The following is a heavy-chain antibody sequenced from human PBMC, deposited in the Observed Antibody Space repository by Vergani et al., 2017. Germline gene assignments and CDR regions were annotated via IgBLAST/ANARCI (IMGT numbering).Heavy chain of an antibody. CDR1: GGTFSSYA. J-gene: IGHJ6*03. D-gene: IGHD1-26*01. CDR3: ARYDSGMTIGSWHMDV. Sequence: QVQLVQSGAEVKKPGSSVKVSCKASGGTFSSYAISWVRQAPGQGLEWMGGIIPIFGTASYAQKFQGRVTITADESTSTAYMELSRLRSEDTAVYYCARYDSGMTIGSWHMDVWGKGTSVTVSS. V-gene: IGHV1-69*01. CDR2: IIPIFGTA.